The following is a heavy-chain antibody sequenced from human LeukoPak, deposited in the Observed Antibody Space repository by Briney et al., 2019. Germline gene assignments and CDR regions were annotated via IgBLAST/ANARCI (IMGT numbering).Heavy chain of an antibody. J-gene: IGHJ4*02. CDR1: GYTFTGYY. D-gene: IGHD6-13*01. Sequence: GASVKVSCKASGYTFTGYYMHWVRQAPGQGLEWMGWINPNSGGTNYAQKFQGRVTMTRDTSISTAYMELSRLRSDDTAVYYCARGSRSTIAAAGKLLYFDYRGQGTLVTVSS. CDR2: INPNSGGT. V-gene: IGHV1-2*02. CDR3: ARGSRSTIAAAGKLLYFDY.